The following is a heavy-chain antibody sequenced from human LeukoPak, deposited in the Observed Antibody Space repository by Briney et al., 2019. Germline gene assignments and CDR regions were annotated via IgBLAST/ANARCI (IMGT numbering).Heavy chain of an antibody. V-gene: IGHV3-7*01. CDR2: TYPDGSIK. CDR3: VSGFLQWLY. D-gene: IGHD3-3*01. Sequence: PGGSLRLSCAASGFIFGGYWMSWVRQAPGRGLEWVANTYPDGSIKYYVDSVNGRFTISRDNAKNSLYLQMNSLRAEDTAVYYCVSGFLQWLYWGQGTLVTVSS. CDR1: GFIFGGYW. J-gene: IGHJ4*02.